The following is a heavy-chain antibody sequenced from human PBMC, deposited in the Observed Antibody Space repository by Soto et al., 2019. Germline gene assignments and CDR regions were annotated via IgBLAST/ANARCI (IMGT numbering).Heavy chain of an antibody. CDR3: ARGATRRIAAAGTGY. CDR1: GYGFHSCT. Sequence: VSWAASGYGFHSCTMHWVRQDHRQGLEWMGIINPSGGSTSYAQKFQGRVTMTRDTSTSTVYMELSSLRSEDTAVYYCARGATRRIAAAGTGYWGQGTLVNV. D-gene: IGHD6-13*01. CDR2: INPSGGST. J-gene: IGHJ4*02. V-gene: IGHV1-46*02.